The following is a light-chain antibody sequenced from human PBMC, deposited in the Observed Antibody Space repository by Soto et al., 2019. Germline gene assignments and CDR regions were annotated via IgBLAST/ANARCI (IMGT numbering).Light chain of an antibody. CDR3: QQSFITPPLT. Sequence: GRITITCRASQSISTYLNWYQQKPGKAPKLLIYGAYTLQNGVPARFSGSGFATDYTLTISSLQPEDFATYYCQQSFITPPLTFGGGTKVEIK. V-gene: IGKV1-39*01. CDR1: QSISTY. J-gene: IGKJ4*01. CDR2: GAY.